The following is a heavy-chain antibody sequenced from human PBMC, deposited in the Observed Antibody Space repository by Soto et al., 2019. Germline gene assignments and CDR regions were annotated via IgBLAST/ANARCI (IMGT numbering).Heavy chain of an antibody. Sequence: GGSLRLSCAASGFTFSSYSMNWVRQAPGKGLEWVSSISSSSSYIYYADSVKGRFTISRDNAKNSLYLQMNSLRAEDTAVYYCARPAVAITGINFDYWGQGTLVTVSS. D-gene: IGHD1-20*01. CDR2: ISSSSSYI. CDR3: ARPAVAITGINFDY. CDR1: GFTFSSYS. J-gene: IGHJ4*02. V-gene: IGHV3-21*01.